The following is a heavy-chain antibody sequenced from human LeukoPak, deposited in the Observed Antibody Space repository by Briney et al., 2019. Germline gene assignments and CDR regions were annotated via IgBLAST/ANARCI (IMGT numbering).Heavy chain of an antibody. V-gene: IGHV3-66*01. CDR1: EFSVGSNY. Sequence: GGSLRLSCAASEFSVGSNYMTWVRQAPGKGLEWVSLIYSGGSTYYADSVKGRFTISRDNSKNTLYLQMNSLRAADTAVYYCAKDPGSSWYWGDYWGQGTLVTVSS. D-gene: IGHD6-13*01. CDR3: AKDPGSSWYWGDY. J-gene: IGHJ4*02. CDR2: IYSGGST.